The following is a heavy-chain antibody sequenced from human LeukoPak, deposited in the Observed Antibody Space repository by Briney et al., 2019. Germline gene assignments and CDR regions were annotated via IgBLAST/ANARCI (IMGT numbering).Heavy chain of an antibody. V-gene: IGHV4-59*08. CDR3: ARSPPAYCSGGSCYYYGMDV. Sequence: SETLSLTCTVSGGSISSYYWSWIRQPPGKGLEWIGYIYYSGSTNYNPSLKSRVTISVDTSKNQFSLKLSSVTAADTAVYYCARSPPAYCSGGSCYYYGMDVWGQGTTVTVSS. D-gene: IGHD2-15*01. J-gene: IGHJ6*02. CDR2: IYYSGST. CDR1: GGSISSYY.